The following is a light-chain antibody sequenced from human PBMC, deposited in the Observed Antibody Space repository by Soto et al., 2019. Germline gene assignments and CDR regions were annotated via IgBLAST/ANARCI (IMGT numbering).Light chain of an antibody. CDR2: GAS. CDR1: QSVSSY. J-gene: IGKJ5*01. V-gene: IGKV3-15*01. Sequence: EIVMTQSPATLSVSPGEKATLSCRASQSVSSYLAWYQQKPGQAPRLLIYGASTRATGIPTRFSGSGSGTEFTLTISGLQSEDFAVYSCQQYNDWPLFTFGQGTRLDIK. CDR3: QQYNDWPLFT.